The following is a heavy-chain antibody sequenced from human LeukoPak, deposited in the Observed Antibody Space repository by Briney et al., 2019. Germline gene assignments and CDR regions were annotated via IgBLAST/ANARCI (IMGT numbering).Heavy chain of an antibody. CDR3: AREGPGTYYFDT. CDR2: IKADGVTP. CDR1: GYTFTMYH. D-gene: IGHD1-14*01. V-gene: IGHV1-46*01. Sequence: ASVKVSCKAPGYTFTMYHMHWVRHAPGHGIEWMGIIKADGVTPISAQKFQGRVTMTRDTSTNTVNMELSILRSEDTAVYYCAREGPGTYYFDTWGQGTLVTVSS. J-gene: IGHJ4*02.